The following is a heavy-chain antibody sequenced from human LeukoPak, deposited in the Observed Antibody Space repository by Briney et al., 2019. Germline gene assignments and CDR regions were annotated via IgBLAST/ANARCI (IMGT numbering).Heavy chain of an antibody. J-gene: IGHJ4*02. CDR1: GFTFSDYY. V-gene: IGHV3-11*06. CDR2: ISSSSSYT. Sequence: GGALRLSCAASGFTFSDYYMSWIRQPPGKGLEWVSYISSSSSYTNYADSVKGRFTISRDNAKNSLYLQMNSLRAEDTAVYYCARERGDTAMVFDYWGQGTLVTVSS. CDR3: ARERGDTAMVFDY. D-gene: IGHD5-18*01.